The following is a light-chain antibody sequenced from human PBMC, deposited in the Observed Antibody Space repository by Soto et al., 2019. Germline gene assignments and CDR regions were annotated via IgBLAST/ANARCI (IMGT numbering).Light chain of an antibody. CDR1: SSNIGSKA. CDR3: AAWDDRLNGVV. V-gene: IGLV1-44*01. J-gene: IGLJ7*01. Sequence: QSVLTQPPSASGTPGQRVTISCSGSSSNIGSKAVNWFQQLPGTAPKLVIYSTYQRPSGVPDRLSGSKSGTSASLAISGLQSEDEAYYYCAAWDDRLNGVVFGGGTQLTVL. CDR2: STY.